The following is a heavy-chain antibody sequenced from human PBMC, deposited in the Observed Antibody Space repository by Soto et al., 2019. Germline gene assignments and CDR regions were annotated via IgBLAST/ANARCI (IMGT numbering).Heavy chain of an antibody. Sequence: QVQLVQSGAELKKPGSSVKVSCEASGGSFISFSLTWVRQPPGKGLEWMGRFIPIQGKANYALKFKDRVTITADRSTRTAYMELRSLRPEDTAVYYCAKSLLFVDHAYMDVWGKGTTVTVSS. J-gene: IGHJ6*03. CDR1: GGSFISFS. D-gene: IGHD2-21*01. CDR3: AKSLLFVDHAYMDV. V-gene: IGHV1-69*02. CDR2: FIPIQGKA.